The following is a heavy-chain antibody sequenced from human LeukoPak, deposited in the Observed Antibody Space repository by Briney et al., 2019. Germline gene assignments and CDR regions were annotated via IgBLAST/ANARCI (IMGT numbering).Heavy chain of an antibody. CDR1: GGSVSSGSYY. CDR2: IYYSGST. V-gene: IGHV4-61*01. D-gene: IGHD2-2*01. Sequence: PSETLSLTCTVSGGSVSSGSYYWSWIRQPPGKGLEWIGYIYYSGSTNYNPSLKSRVTISLDTSRNQFSLKLSSVTAADTAVYYCAGAPAASPTWFDPWGQGTLVTVSS. CDR3: AGAPAASPTWFDP. J-gene: IGHJ5*02.